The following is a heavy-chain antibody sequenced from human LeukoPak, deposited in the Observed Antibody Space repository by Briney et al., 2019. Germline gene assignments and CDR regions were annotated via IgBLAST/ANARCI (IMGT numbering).Heavy chain of an antibody. CDR2: FHPEDGET. J-gene: IGHJ4*02. CDR1: GYTVTELS. V-gene: IGHV1-24*01. CDR3: ATPDHSGSYYY. D-gene: IGHD1-26*01. Sequence: ASVKVSCKVSGYTVTELSMHWVRQSPGKGLEWMGGFHPEDGETIYAQKFQGRVTMTEDTSTDTAYMELSSLRSEDTAVYYCATPDHSGSYYYWGQGTLVTVSS.